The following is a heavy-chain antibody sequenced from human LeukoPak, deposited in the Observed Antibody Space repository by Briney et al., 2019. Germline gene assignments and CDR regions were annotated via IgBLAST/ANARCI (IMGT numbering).Heavy chain of an antibody. V-gene: IGHV1-69*04. CDR2: IIPILGIA. Sequence: GSSVKVSCKASGGTFSSYAISWVRQAPGQGLEWMGRIIPILGIANYAQKFQGRVTITADKSTSTAYMELSSLRSEDTAVYYCARPVGAKYYYYGMDVWGQGTTVTVSS. CDR1: GGTFSSYA. CDR3: ARPVGAKYYYYGMDV. D-gene: IGHD1-26*01. J-gene: IGHJ6*02.